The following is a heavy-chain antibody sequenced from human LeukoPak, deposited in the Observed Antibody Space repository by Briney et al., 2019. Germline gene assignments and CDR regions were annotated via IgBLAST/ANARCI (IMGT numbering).Heavy chain of an antibody. CDR3: ARDGGYCSSTSCFAFY. Sequence: ASVKVSCKASGYTFTSYDINWVRQATGQGLEWMGWMNPNSGNTGYAQKFQGRVTMTRDTSTSTVYMELSRLRSGDTAVYYCARDGGYCSSTSCFAFYWGQGTLVTVSS. D-gene: IGHD2-2*01. CDR2: MNPNSGNT. V-gene: IGHV1-8*01. CDR1: GYTFTSYD. J-gene: IGHJ4*02.